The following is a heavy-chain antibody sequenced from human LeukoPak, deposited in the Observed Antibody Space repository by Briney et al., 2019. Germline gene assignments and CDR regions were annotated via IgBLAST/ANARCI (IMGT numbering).Heavy chain of an antibody. V-gene: IGHV1-69*05. CDR2: IIPIFGTA. D-gene: IGHD3-22*01. CDR1: GGTFSSYA. J-gene: IGHJ3*02. CDR3: ASVPGYYYDSSGYYHLGAFDI. Sequence: GASVKVSCKASGGTFSSYAISWVRQAPGQGLEWMGGIIPIFGTANYAQKFQGRVTITTDESTSTAYMELSSLRSEDTAVYYCASVPGYYYDSSGYYHLGAFDIWGQGTMVTVPS.